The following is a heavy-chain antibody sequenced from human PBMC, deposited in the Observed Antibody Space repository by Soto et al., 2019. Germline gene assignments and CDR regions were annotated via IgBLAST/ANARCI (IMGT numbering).Heavy chain of an antibody. Sequence: QAQLVESGGGVVQPGTSLRLSCAASGFTISTHGMHWVRQAPGKGLEWLANSLYDGSNKFYAESVKGRFSISKDDAQNTLYLQMSSRRAEDTGVYYCAAATTWTFDFPYWGQRTQVSVSS. CDR1: GFTISTHG. CDR3: AAATTWTFDFPY. V-gene: IGHV3-33*03. D-gene: IGHD1-1*01. CDR2: SLYDGSNK. J-gene: IGHJ4*02.